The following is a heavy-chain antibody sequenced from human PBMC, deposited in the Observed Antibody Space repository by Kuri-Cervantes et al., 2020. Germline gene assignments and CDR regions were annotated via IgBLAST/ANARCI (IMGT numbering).Heavy chain of an antibody. CDR3: ARAGYYYDSSGYYDH. J-gene: IGHJ5*02. CDR1: GFTFDDYA. CDR2: ISWNSGSI. V-gene: IGHV3-9*01. D-gene: IGHD3-22*01. Sequence: SLKISCAASGFTFDDYAMHWVRQAPGKGLEWVSGISWNSGSIGYADSVKGRFTISRDNAKNSLYLQMNSLRAEDTALYYCARAGYYYDSSGYYDHWGQGTLVTVSS.